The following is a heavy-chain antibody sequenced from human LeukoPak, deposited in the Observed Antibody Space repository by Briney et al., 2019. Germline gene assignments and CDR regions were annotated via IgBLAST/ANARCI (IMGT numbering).Heavy chain of an antibody. J-gene: IGHJ4*02. CDR2: ISSSGSTI. V-gene: IGHV3-11*01. D-gene: IGHD3-22*01. CDR3: ARESYYCDSSGYYVYYFDY. CDR1: GFTFSDYY. Sequence: PGGSLRLSCAASGFTFSDYYMSWIRQAPGKGLEWVSYISSSGSTIYYADSMKGRFTISRDNAKNSLYLQMNSLRAEDTAVYYCARESYYCDSSGYYVYYFDYWGQGTLVTVSS.